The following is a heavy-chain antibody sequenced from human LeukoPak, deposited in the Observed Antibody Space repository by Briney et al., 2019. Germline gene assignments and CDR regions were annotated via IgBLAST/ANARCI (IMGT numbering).Heavy chain of an antibody. CDR2: IWYDGVNK. CDR3: ARVSLRGEVRGVTYGMDV. Sequence: AGGSLRLSCAASGFTFSSYGMHWVRQAPGKGLEWVAVIWYDGVNKYYADSVKGRFTISRDNSKNTLYLQMNSLRAEDTAVYYCARVSLRGEVRGVTYGMDVWGQGTTVTVSS. V-gene: IGHV3-33*01. J-gene: IGHJ6*02. D-gene: IGHD3-10*01. CDR1: GFTFSSYG.